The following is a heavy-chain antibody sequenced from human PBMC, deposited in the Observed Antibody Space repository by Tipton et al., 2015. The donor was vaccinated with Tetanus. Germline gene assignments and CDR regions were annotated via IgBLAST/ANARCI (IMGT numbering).Heavy chain of an antibody. V-gene: IGHV1-2*02. J-gene: IGHJ4*02. CDR3: VSRLYGSRSYHGF. CDR2: VNPDSGDT. CDR1: RNTFTGYY. D-gene: IGHD3-10*01. Sequence: QSGPEVKKPGASVKVSCQASRNTFTGYYMHWVRQAPGQGLEWMGWVNPDSGDTNYAQKFQGRVTMTRDTSITTGYMEVSSLRSDDTAVYYCVSRLYGSRSYHGFWGQGTLVIVSS.